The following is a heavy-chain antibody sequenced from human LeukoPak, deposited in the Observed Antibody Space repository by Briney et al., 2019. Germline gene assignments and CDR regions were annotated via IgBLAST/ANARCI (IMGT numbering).Heavy chain of an antibody. D-gene: IGHD3-3*01. V-gene: IGHV3-74*01. Sequence: GGSLRLSCAASGFTFSIYWVHWVRQAPGKGLVWVSSINSDGSSTSYADSVKGRFTISRDNAKNTLYLQMNSLRDEDTAVYSCARAQTLFWEFDGFDIWGRGTKVTVSS. CDR3: ARAQTLFWEFDGFDI. CDR1: GFTFSIYW. J-gene: IGHJ3*02. CDR2: INSDGSST.